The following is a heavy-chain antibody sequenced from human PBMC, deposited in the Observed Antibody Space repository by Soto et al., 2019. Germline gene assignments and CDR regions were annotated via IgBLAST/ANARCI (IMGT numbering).Heavy chain of an antibody. D-gene: IGHD5-12*01. V-gene: IGHV6-1*01. CDR3: AKGDNLGPKTGYAFDP. Sequence: SQTLSLTCAIPGDSVSSNTASWNWIRQSPSRGLEWLGRTYFRSKWYNDYAVAVKSLIIINPDTSNNQISLRLNSVTPEDTAVYFCAKGDNLGPKTGYAFDPWGQGIMVTVSS. CDR2: TYFRSKWYN. J-gene: IGHJ5*02. CDR1: GDSVSSNTAS.